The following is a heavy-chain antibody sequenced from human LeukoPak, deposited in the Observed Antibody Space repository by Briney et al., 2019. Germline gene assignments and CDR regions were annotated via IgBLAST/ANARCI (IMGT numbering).Heavy chain of an antibody. D-gene: IGHD6-13*01. J-gene: IGHJ4*02. CDR1: GFTFSSYA. V-gene: IGHV3-23*01. CDR2: ISGSGGSA. Sequence: PGGSLRISCAASGFTFSSYAMSWVRQAPGKGLEWVSTISGSGGSANYADSVKGRFTISRDNSKSTLYLQINSLTAEDTAVYYCAKGFYSGSWYRGFDYWGQGTLVTVSS. CDR3: AKGFYSGSWYRGFDY.